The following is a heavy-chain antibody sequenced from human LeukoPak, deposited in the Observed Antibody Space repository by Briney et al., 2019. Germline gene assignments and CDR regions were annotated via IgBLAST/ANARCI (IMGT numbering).Heavy chain of an antibody. J-gene: IGHJ4*02. CDR2: IYTSGST. CDR1: GGSISSGSYY. V-gene: IGHV4-61*02. CDR3: ARGFGYSYDLDS. D-gene: IGHD5-18*01. Sequence: PSETLSLTCTVSGGSISSGSYYWSWIRQPAGKGLEWIGRIYTSGSTNYNPSLKSRVTISVDTSKNQFSLKLSSVTAADTAVYYCARGFGYSYDLDSWGQGTLVTVSS.